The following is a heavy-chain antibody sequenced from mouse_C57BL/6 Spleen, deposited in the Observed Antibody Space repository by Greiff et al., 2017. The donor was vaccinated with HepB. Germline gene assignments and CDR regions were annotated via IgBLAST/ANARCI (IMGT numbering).Heavy chain of an antibody. J-gene: IGHJ4*01. D-gene: IGHD2-4*01. CDR1: GYAFSSSW. V-gene: IGHV1-82*01. CDR2: IYPGDGDT. CDR3: ARGRGYYDLMDY. Sequence: LVESGPELVKPGASVKISCKASGYAFSSSWMNWVKQRPGKGLEWIGRIYPGDGDTNYNGKFKGKATLTADKSSSTAYMQLSSLTSEDSAVYFCARGRGYYDLMDYWGQGTSVTVSS.